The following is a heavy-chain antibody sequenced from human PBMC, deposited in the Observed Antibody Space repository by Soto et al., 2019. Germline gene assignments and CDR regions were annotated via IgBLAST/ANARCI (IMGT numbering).Heavy chain of an antibody. CDR3: ASGAYSSSGYSCYMDV. J-gene: IGHJ6*03. D-gene: IGHD6-6*01. V-gene: IGHV1-69*13. CDR1: GGTFSSYA. CDR2: IIPIFGTA. Sequence: ASVKVSCKASGGTFSSYAISWVRQAPGQGLEWMGGIIPIFGTANYAQKFQGRVTITADESTSTDYMELSSLRSEDTAVYYCASGAYSSSGYSCYMDVWGKGTTVTVSS.